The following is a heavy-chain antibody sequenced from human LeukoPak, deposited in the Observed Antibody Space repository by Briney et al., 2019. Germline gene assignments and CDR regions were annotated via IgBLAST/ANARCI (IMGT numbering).Heavy chain of an antibody. J-gene: IGHJ4*02. D-gene: IGHD2-2*02. CDR3: ATGPLGYQLLYSLDY. CDR2: FDPEDGET. V-gene: IGHV1-24*01. Sequence: ASVKVSCKVSGYTLTELSMHWVRQAPGKGLEWMGGFDPEDGETIYAQKFQGRVTMTEDTSTDTAYMELSSLRSEDTAVYYCATGPLGYQLLYSLDYWGQGTLVTVSS. CDR1: GYTLTELS.